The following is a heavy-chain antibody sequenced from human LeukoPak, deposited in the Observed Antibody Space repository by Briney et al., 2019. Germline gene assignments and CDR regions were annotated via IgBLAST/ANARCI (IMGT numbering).Heavy chain of an antibody. D-gene: IGHD3-10*01. CDR2: IKSKTDGGTT. J-gene: IGHJ6*02. V-gene: IGHV3-15*01. CDR1: GFTFSNAW. Sequence: GGSLRLSCAASGFTFSNAWMSWVRQAPGKGLEWVGRIKSKTDGGTTDYAAPVKGRFTISRDDSKNTLYLQMNSLKTEDTAVYYCTTVAGSFHYYYYGMDVWGQGTTVTVSS. CDR3: TTVAGSFHYYYYGMDV.